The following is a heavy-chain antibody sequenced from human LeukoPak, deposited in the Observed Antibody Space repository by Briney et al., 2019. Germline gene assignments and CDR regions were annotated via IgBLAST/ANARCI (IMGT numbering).Heavy chain of an antibody. J-gene: IGHJ4*02. CDR3: AKDRIDYDSSGYSFDY. CDR2: ISSSGSTI. D-gene: IGHD3-22*01. V-gene: IGHV3-48*03. CDR1: GFTFSSYE. Sequence: GGSLRLSCAASGFTFSSYEMNWVRQAPGKGLEWVSYISSSGSTIYYADSVKGRFTISRDNAKNSLYLQMNSLRAEDTALYYCAKDRIDYDSSGYSFDYWGQGTLVTVSS.